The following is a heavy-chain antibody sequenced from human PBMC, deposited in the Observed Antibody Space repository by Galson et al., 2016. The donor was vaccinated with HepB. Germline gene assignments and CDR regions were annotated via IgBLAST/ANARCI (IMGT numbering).Heavy chain of an antibody. CDR1: GGTFSNYV. Sequence: SVKVSCKASGGTFSNYVISWVRQAPGQGLEWMGGINPICGTANYAEKFQGRVTITADKSTSTVYMELSSLRSVTAADTAVYYCARTWGNDFLTNWFDPWGQGTLVIVSS. CDR3: ARTWGNDFLTNWFDP. V-gene: IGHV1-69*06. J-gene: IGHJ5*02. D-gene: IGHD3-9*01. CDR2: INPICGTA.